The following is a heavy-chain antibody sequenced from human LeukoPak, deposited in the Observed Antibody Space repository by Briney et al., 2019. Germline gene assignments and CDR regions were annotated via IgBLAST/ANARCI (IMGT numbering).Heavy chain of an antibody. D-gene: IGHD3-16*02. Sequence: ASVKVSCKTSGYTFTSYYMHWVRQATGQGLEWMGWMNPNSGNTGYAQKFQGRVTMTRNTSISTAYMELSSLRSEDTAVYYCARAFIEGPVSVYWGQGTLVTVSS. V-gene: IGHV1-8*01. J-gene: IGHJ4*02. CDR1: GYTFTSYY. CDR2: MNPNSGNT. CDR3: ARAFIEGPVSVY.